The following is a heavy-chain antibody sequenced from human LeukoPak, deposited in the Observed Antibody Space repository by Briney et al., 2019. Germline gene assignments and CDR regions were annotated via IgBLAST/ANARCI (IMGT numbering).Heavy chain of an antibody. V-gene: IGHV3-30*18. CDR3: AKTSGSGYYYDY. CDR2: ISYDGSNK. J-gene: IGHJ4*02. D-gene: IGHD3-22*01. Sequence: GRSLRLSCAASGFTFSSYGMHWVRQAPGKGLEWVAVISYDGSNKYYADSVKGRFTISRDNSKNTLYLQMNSLRVEDTAVYYCAKTSGSGYYYDYWGQGTLVTVSS. CDR1: GFTFSSYG.